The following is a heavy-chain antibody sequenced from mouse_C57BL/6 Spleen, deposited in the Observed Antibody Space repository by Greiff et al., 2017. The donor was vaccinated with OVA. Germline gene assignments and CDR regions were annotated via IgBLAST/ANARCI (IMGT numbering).Heavy chain of an antibody. D-gene: IGHD2-4*01. CDR2: IHPNSGST. CDR3: ARSSDYDYDEYYFDY. V-gene: IGHV1-64*01. CDR1: GYTFTSYW. J-gene: IGHJ2*01. Sequence: VQLQQPGAELVKPGASVKLSCKASGYTFTSYWMHWVKQRPGQGLEWIGMIHPNSGSTNYNEKFKSKATLTVDKSSSTAYMQLSSLTSEDSAVYYCARSSDYDYDEYYFDYWGQGTTLTVSS.